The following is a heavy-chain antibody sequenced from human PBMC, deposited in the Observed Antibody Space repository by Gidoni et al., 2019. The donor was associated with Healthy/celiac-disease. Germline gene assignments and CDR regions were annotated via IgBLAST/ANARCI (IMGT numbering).Heavy chain of an antibody. J-gene: IGHJ6*03. Sequence: EVQLVQSGAEGKKPGESLRLYCKGSGYRVTSYWVRWVRQMPGKGLEWMGRIDPSDSYNNYSPSFQGHVTISADKSISTAYLQWSSLKASDTSMYYCASGVIVGATIDYYYYYMDVWGKGTTVTVSS. CDR1: GYRVTSYW. V-gene: IGHV5-10-1*03. D-gene: IGHD1-26*01. CDR3: ASGVIVGATIDYYYYYMDV. CDR2: IDPSDSYN.